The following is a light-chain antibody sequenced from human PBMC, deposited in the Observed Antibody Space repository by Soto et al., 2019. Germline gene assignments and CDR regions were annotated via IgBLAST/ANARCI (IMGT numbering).Light chain of an antibody. CDR1: QSISAY. CDR3: QQRYNWPPVT. V-gene: IGKV3-11*01. Sequence: EIVLTQSPATLSLSPGERATLSCRASQSISAYLAWYQQKPGQAPRLLIYDASSRGTGIPARFSGSGSGTDFTLTISSLEPEDCAVYYCQQRYNWPPVTFGQGTKLEIK. CDR2: DAS. J-gene: IGKJ2*01.